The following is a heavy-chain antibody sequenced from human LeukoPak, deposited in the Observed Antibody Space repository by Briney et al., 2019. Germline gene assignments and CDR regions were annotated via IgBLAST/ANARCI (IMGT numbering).Heavy chain of an antibody. Sequence: GASVKVSCKASGYTFTSYYMHWVRQAPGQGLEWMGIINPSGGATTYAQKFQGRVTMTRDTSTSTVYMELSSLRFEDTAMYYCARDLPHPGIAVADPTYWGQGTLVTVSS. CDR1: GYTFTSYY. V-gene: IGHV1-46*01. J-gene: IGHJ4*02. D-gene: IGHD6-19*01. CDR3: ARDLPHPGIAVADPTY. CDR2: INPSGGAT.